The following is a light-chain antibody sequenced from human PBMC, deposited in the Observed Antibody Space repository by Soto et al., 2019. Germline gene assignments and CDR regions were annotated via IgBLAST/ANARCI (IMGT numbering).Light chain of an antibody. V-gene: IGKV1-33*01. J-gene: IGKJ3*01. Sequence: DIQLTQSPSLLSASVGDRVTITCRASHDISTYLNWYQQKPGKAPKLLIYDASNLETGVPSRFSGSGSGTDFTFTISSLQPEDIATYYCQQYDNLPAFGPGTKVDIK. CDR1: HDISTY. CDR2: DAS. CDR3: QQYDNLPA.